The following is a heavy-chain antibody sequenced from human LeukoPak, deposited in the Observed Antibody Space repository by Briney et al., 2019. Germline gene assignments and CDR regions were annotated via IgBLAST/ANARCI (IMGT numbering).Heavy chain of an antibody. D-gene: IGHD6-19*01. J-gene: IGHJ5*02. CDR3: ARLCGSGWLYNWFDP. Sequence: PSQTLSLTCAVSGGSISSGGYSWRWIRQPPGKGLEWIGYIYYSGSTNYDPSLKSRVTISVDTSKNQFSLKLSSVTAADTAVYYCARLCGSGWLYNWFDPWGQGTLVTVSS. V-gene: IGHV4-30-2*01. CDR2: IYYSGST. CDR1: GGSISSGGYS.